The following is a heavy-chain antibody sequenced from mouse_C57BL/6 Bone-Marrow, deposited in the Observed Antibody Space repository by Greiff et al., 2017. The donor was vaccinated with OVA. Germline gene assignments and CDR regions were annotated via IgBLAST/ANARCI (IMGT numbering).Heavy chain of an antibody. CDR1: GYSFTGYY. J-gene: IGHJ4*01. CDR3: ARLGLRRQAYAMDY. CDR2: INPSTGGT. Sequence: EVQLQQSGPELVKPGAPVKISCKASGYSFTGYYMNWVKQSPEKSLEWIGEINPSTGGTTYNQKFKAKATLTVDKSSSTAYMQLKSLTSEDSAVYYCARLGLRRQAYAMDYWGQGTSVTVSS. V-gene: IGHV1-42*01. D-gene: IGHD2-4*01.